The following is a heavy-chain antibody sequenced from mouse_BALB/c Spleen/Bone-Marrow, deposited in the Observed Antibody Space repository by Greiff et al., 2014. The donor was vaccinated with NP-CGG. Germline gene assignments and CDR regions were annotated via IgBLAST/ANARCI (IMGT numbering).Heavy chain of an antibody. CDR2: ISSGSSTI. CDR3: ARYYGNYFGYFDV. Sequence: VQLQQSGGGLVQPGGSRKLSCAASGFTFSSFGMHWVRQAPEKGLEWVAYISSGSSTIYYADTVKGRFTISRDNPENTLFLQMTSLRSEDTAMYYCARYYGNYFGYFDVWGAGTTVTVSS. D-gene: IGHD2-1*01. J-gene: IGHJ1*01. V-gene: IGHV5-17*02. CDR1: GFTFSSFG.